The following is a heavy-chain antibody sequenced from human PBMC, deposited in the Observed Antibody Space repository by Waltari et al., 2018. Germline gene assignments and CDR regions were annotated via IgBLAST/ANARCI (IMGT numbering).Heavy chain of an antibody. D-gene: IGHD3-10*01. Sequence: EVQLVQSGAEVRKPGESLKISCKGSGYIFTRFWIGWVRQVPGKGLEWMGISYPGDFDIRYSPSVQGQVTLSTDKSLTTAYLEWSSLKASDTAMYYCTRRGNSGKDLGDFDSWGPGTLVTVSS. J-gene: IGHJ4*02. CDR1: GYIFTRFW. V-gene: IGHV5-51*01. CDR3: TRRGNSGKDLGDFDS. CDR2: SYPGDFDI.